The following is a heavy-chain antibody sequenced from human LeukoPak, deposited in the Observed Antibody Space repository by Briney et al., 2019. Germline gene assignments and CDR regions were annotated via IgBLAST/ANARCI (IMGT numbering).Heavy chain of an antibody. D-gene: IGHD6-13*01. Sequence: GGSLRLSCAASGFTFSSYLMSWVRQAPGKGLEWVANIKQDGSEKYYVDSVKGRFTIPRDNAKNSLYLQMNSLRAEGTAVYYCARSRWYRAVNYFDYWGQGTLVTVSS. CDR3: ARSRWYRAVNYFDY. V-gene: IGHV3-7*01. J-gene: IGHJ4*02. CDR1: GFTFSSYL. CDR2: IKQDGSEK.